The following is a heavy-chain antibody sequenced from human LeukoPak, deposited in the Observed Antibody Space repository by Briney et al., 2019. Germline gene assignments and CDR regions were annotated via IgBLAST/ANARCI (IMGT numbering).Heavy chain of an antibody. D-gene: IGHD6-13*01. J-gene: IGHJ3*02. CDR2: MNPNSGNT. Sequence: VKVSCKASGYTFTSYDINWVRQATGQGLEWMGWMNPNSGNTGYAQKFQGRVTMTRNTSISTAYMELSSLRSEDTAVYYCARGLAAGPSDAFDIWGQGTMVTVSS. V-gene: IGHV1-8*01. CDR3: ARGLAAGPSDAFDI. CDR1: GYTFTSYD.